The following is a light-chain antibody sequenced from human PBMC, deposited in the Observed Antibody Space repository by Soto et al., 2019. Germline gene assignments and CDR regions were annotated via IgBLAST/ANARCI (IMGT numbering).Light chain of an antibody. CDR2: EVS. CDR3: SSYEGRNFVI. Sequence: QSALTQPPSASGSPGQSVTISCTGTSSDVGGYKYVSWYQQHPGKAPKLMIYEVSKRPSGVPDRFSGSKSGNTASLTVSGRQAEDEADYYCSSYEGRNFVIFGGGTKVTVL. V-gene: IGLV2-8*01. J-gene: IGLJ2*01. CDR1: SSDVGGYKY.